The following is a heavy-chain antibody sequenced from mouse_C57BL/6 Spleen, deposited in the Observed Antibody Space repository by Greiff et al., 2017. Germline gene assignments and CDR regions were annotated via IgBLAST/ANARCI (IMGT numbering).Heavy chain of an antibody. Sequence: QVQLQQSGAELVRPGASVTLSCKASGYTFTDYEMHWVKQTPVHGLEWIGAIDPETGGTAYNQKFKGKAILTADKSSSTAYMELRSLTSEDSAVYYCTRGGSSGYVRPWFAYWGQGTLVTVSA. CDR2: IDPETGGT. CDR1: GYTFTDYE. CDR3: TRGGSSGYVRPWFAY. D-gene: IGHD3-2*02. J-gene: IGHJ3*01. V-gene: IGHV1-15*01.